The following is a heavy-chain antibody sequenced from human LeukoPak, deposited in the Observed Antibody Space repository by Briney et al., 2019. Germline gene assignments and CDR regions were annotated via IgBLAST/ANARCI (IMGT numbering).Heavy chain of an antibody. CDR1: GFTFNNYA. CDR2: ISGSGDST. Sequence: GGSLRLSCAASGFTFNNYAMNWVRQAPGKGLEWVSIISGSGDSTYYANSVKGRFTISRDNAKNSLYLQMNSLRAEDTAVYYCARDLASDYFDYWGQGTLVTVSS. J-gene: IGHJ4*02. V-gene: IGHV3-23*01. CDR3: ARDLASDYFDY.